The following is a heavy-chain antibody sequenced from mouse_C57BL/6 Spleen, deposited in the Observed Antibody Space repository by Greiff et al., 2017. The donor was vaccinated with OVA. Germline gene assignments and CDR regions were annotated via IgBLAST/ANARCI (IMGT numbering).Heavy chain of an antibody. D-gene: IGHD2-10*02. V-gene: IGHV3-6*01. CDR3: ARVRDGVYYYAMDY. CDR1: GYSITSGYY. Sequence: EVQVVESGPGLVKPSQSLSLTCSVTGYSITSGYYWNWIRQFPGNKLEWMGYISYDGSNNYNPSLKNRISITRDTSKNQFFLKLNSVTTEDTATYYCARVRDGVYYYAMDYWGQGTSVTVSS. CDR2: ISYDGSN. J-gene: IGHJ4*01.